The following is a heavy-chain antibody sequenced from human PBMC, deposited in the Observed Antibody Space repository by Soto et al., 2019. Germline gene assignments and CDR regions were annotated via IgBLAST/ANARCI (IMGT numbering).Heavy chain of an antibody. CDR2: ISGSGGST. CDR1: EFTFSSYA. CDR3: AKAVAGAWYFDL. V-gene: IGHV3-23*01. Sequence: EVPLLESGGGLVQPGGSLRLSCAASEFTFSSYAMSWVRQAPGKGLEWVSGISGSGGSTSYADSVKGRVSISRDNSKHTLYLQSHRLGGEEPAVYYCAKAVAGAWYFDLWGRGTLVTVS. D-gene: IGHD6-19*01. J-gene: IGHJ2*01.